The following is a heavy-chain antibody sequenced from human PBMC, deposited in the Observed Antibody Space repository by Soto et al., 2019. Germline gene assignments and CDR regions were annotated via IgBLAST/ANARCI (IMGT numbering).Heavy chain of an antibody. CDR1: GYTFSTYG. J-gene: IGHJ6*02. V-gene: IGHV1-18*01. Sequence: QVQLVQSGAEVKKPGASVKVSCKASGYTFSTYGISWVRQAPGQGLEWVGWINGYNGNTNYAPKLQGRITMTTDPSTTTAYMELRSLRSDDTAVYYCARMGDVPSSYSGMDVSRQGPTVNASS. CDR3: ARMGDVPSSYSGMDV. D-gene: IGHD3-16*01. CDR2: INGYNGNT.